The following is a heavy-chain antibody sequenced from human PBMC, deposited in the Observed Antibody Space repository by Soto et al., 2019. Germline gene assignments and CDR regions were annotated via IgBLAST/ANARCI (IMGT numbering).Heavy chain of an antibody. Sequence: GGSLRLSCAAPGFTFSSFAMSWVRQAPGKGLEWVSAISGSGGSTYYADSVKGRFTISRDNSKNTLYLQMNSLRAEDTAVYYCAKDVLGLYSSGWSFGYWGQGTLVTVSS. CDR2: ISGSGGST. V-gene: IGHV3-23*01. D-gene: IGHD6-19*01. CDR1: GFTFSSFA. J-gene: IGHJ4*02. CDR3: AKDVLGLYSSGWSFGY.